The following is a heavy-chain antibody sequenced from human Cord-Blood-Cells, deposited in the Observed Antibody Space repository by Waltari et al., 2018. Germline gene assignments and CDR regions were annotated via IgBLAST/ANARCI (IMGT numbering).Heavy chain of an antibody. CDR3: ARDLELGGLDI. J-gene: IGHJ3*02. D-gene: IGHD3-16*01. CDR2: IYIGGRT. CDR1: GLTVSSNY. Sequence: EVQLVESGGGLIQPGGSLRLSCAASGLTVSSNYIIWVRQAPGKGLELVSVIYIGGRTYYADSVKGRFTISRDNSKNTLYLQMNSLRAEDTAVYYCARDLELGGLDIWGQGTMVTVSS. V-gene: IGHV3-53*01.